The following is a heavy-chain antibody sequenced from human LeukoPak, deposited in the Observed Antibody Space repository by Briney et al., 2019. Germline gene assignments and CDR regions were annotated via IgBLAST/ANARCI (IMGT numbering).Heavy chain of an antibody. J-gene: IGHJ6*02. V-gene: IGHV3-74*01. D-gene: IGHD3-10*01. CDR3: ARKGTSPHGMDV. Sequence: GGSLRLSCAASGFTSSNYWMHWVRQAPGKGLVWVSRIQGDGSSTAYADSVKGRFTISRGNAKNTLYLQMNSLRAEDTAVYYCARKGTSPHGMDVWGQGTTVTVSS. CDR1: GFTSSNYW. CDR2: IQGDGSST.